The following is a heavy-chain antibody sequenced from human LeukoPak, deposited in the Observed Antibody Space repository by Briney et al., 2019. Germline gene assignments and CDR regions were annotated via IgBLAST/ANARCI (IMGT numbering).Heavy chain of an antibody. J-gene: IGHJ6*03. D-gene: IGHD1-20*01. CDR3: AKVGKAARIIGTTSRYYYYYMDV. CDR1: GFTFSTYS. Sequence: PGGSLRLSCAASGFTFSTYSINWVRQAPGKGLEWVSYISSDSSTIYYADSLKGRFTISGDNAKNSLSLLMNSLRAEDTAVYYCAKVGKAARIIGTTSRYYYYYMDVWGKGTTVTISS. V-gene: IGHV3-48*01. CDR2: ISSDSSTI.